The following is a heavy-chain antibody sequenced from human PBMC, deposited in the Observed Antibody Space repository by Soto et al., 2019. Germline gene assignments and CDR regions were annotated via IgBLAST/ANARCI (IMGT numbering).Heavy chain of an antibody. D-gene: IGHD6-19*01. CDR1: GFTFTSYG. CDR2: IWYDGSNK. J-gene: IGHJ5*02. Sequence: GGSLRLSCAASGFTFTSYGMHWVRQAPGKGLEWVAVIWYDGSNKYYADSVKGRFTISRDNSKNTLYLQMNSLTAEDTAVYYCSRDGRIAVNNWFDPWGQGTMITFSS. V-gene: IGHV3-33*01. CDR3: SRDGRIAVNNWFDP.